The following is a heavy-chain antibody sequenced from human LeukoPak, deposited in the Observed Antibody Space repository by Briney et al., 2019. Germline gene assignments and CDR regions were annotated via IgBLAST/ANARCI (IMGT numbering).Heavy chain of an antibody. CDR3: AKDGGLSYFSYMDV. Sequence: GGSLRLSCAASRFTFSNYAMSWVRQAPGKGLEWVSAISDSGGRTNYADSVKGRFIISRDNSKNTLYLQMKSLRAEDTALYYCAKDGGLSYFSYMDVWGIGNTVTVSS. CDR1: RFTFSNYA. V-gene: IGHV3-23*01. CDR2: ISDSGGRT. J-gene: IGHJ6*03. D-gene: IGHD3-16*02.